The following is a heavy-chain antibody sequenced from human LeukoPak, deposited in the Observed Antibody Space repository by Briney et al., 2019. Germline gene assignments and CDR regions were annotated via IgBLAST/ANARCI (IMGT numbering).Heavy chain of an antibody. Sequence: SETLSLTCSVSGGSTSGYYWSWIRQPPGKGLEWIGYIYYSGNTNYNPSLKSRVTISVATSKNQFSLELYFVTAADTAVYYCARLPMIRGVTEYYFDYWGQGSLVAVSS. CDR1: GGSTSGYY. V-gene: IGHV4-59*01. CDR3: ARLPMIRGVTEYYFDY. CDR2: IYYSGNT. D-gene: IGHD3-10*01. J-gene: IGHJ4*02.